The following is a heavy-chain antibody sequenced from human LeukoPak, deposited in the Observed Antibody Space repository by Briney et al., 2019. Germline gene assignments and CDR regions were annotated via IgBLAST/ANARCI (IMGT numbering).Heavy chain of an antibody. CDR2: IYSGDST. J-gene: IGHJ6*02. CDR1: GFTISSNY. Sequence: GGSLRLSRAASGFTISSNYMSWVRQAPGKGLEWVSIIYSGDSTYYADSVKGRFTISRDNSKNTLYLQMNSLRAEDTAVYYCARGLFWSGYLDYSMDVWGQGTTVTVSS. CDR3: ARGLFWSGYLDYSMDV. D-gene: IGHD3-3*01. V-gene: IGHV3-66*02.